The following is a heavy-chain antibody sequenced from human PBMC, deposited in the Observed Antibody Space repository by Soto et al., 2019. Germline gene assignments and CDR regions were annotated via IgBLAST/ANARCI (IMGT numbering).Heavy chain of an antibody. J-gene: IGHJ6*02. CDR3: ARGGVQVPAGMGDYFYGMDV. CDR2: IIPLFGTA. Sequence: QVQLVQSGAEVKKPGSSVKVSCKPSGGTFSSYGISWVRQAPGQGLEWMGGIIPLFGTANYAQKFQGRVTITADKSTTTAYMELSSLKSEDTAVFYCARGGVQVPAGMGDYFYGMDVWGQGTAVTVSS. D-gene: IGHD2-2*01. CDR1: GGTFSSYG. V-gene: IGHV1-69*06.